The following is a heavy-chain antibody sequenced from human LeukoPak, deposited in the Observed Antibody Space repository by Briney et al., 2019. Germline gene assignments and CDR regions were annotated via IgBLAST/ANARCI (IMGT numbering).Heavy chain of an antibody. D-gene: IGHD1-26*01. J-gene: IGHJ3*02. CDR3: ARINSGRHLGDAFDI. V-gene: IGHV1-69*04. CDR2: IIPILGIA. CDR1: GGTYSSYA. Sequence: GASVKVSCKASGGTYSSYAISWVRQAPGQGLEWMGRIIPILGIANYAQKFQGRDTITADKSTSTAYMELSSLRAEDTAVYYCARINSGRHLGDAFDIWGQGTTVTVSS.